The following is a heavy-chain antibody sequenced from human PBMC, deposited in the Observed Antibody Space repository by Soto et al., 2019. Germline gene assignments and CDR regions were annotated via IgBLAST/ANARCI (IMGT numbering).Heavy chain of an antibody. J-gene: IGHJ5*02. CDR1: GGSISSYY. CDR2: IYYSGST. CDR3: ARVFGGSYLSTWFDP. V-gene: IGHV4-59*01. D-gene: IGHD3-16*02. Sequence: PSETLSLTCTVSGGSISSYYWSWIRQPPGKGLEWIGYIYYSGSTNYNPSLKSRVTISVDTSKNQFSLKLSSVTAADTAVYYCARVFGGSYLSTWFDPWGQGTLVTVS.